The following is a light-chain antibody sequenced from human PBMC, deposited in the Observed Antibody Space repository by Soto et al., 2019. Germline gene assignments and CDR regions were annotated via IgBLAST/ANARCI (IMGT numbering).Light chain of an antibody. CDR2: GAS. CDR1: RSVTTS. V-gene: IGKV3-15*01. J-gene: IGKJ2*01. CDR3: QQYDKWPQFT. Sequence: DIVMTQSPATLSVSPGEITTLSCRASRSVTTSLARYQQKPGQATRLLIYGASTRATGIPARFSGSGSGTDFTLTISSLQSEDFAVYYCQQYDKWPQFTFGQGTKVDIK.